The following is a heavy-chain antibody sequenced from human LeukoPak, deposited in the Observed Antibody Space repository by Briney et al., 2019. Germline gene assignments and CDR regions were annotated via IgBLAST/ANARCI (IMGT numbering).Heavy chain of an antibody. CDR2: IKSQPAGATT. CDR1: GFTFSNAW. J-gene: IGHJ6*04. V-gene: IGHV3-15*01. Sequence: GGSLRLSCAASGFTFSNAWMSWVRQAPGKGVEWVGRIKSQPAGATTDYAAPVKRRFTISRDDSKNTLYLQMNSLKTEDTAVYYCTTDNWKDVWGKGTTVTVSS. CDR3: TTDNWKDV. D-gene: IGHD1-20*01.